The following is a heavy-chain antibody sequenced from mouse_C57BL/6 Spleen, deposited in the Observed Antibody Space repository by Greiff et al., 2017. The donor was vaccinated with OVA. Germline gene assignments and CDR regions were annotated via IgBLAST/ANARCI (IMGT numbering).Heavy chain of an antibody. Sequence: QVQLQQSGAELVKPGASVKMSCKASGYTFTSYWITWVKQRPGQGLEWIGDIYPGSGSTNYNEKFKSKATLTVDTSSSTAYMQLSSLTSEDSAVYYCARLWGGLRETMDYWGQGTSVTVSS. D-gene: IGHD2-4*01. V-gene: IGHV1-55*01. CDR2: IYPGSGST. CDR1: GYTFTSYW. CDR3: ARLWGGLRETMDY. J-gene: IGHJ4*01.